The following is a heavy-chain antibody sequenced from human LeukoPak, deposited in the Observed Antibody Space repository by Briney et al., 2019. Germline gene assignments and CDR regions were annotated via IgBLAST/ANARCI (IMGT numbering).Heavy chain of an antibody. CDR1: GYTLTELS. D-gene: IGHD3-10*01. CDR2: FDPEDGET. CDR3: ATQKWFGELLIDY. Sequence: ASVKVSCKVSGYTLTELSMHWVRHAPGKGLEWMGGFDPEDGETIYALKFQGRVTLTEDTSTDTAYMELSSLRSEDTAVYYCATQKWFGELLIDYWGQGTLVTVSS. J-gene: IGHJ4*02. V-gene: IGHV1-24*01.